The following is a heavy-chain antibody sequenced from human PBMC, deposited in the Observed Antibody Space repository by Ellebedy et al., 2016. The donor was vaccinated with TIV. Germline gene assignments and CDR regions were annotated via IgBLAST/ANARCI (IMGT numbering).Heavy chain of an antibody. Sequence: PGGSLRLSCAASGFTFSSYSMNRVRQAPGKGLEWVSYISSSSSTIYYADSVKGRFTISRDNAKNSLYLQMNSLRDEDTAVYYCARAISSAAGIPRYYYYGMDVWGQGTTVTVSS. CDR2: ISSSSSTI. J-gene: IGHJ6*02. CDR1: GFTFSSYS. D-gene: IGHD6-13*01. CDR3: ARAISSAAGIPRYYYYGMDV. V-gene: IGHV3-48*02.